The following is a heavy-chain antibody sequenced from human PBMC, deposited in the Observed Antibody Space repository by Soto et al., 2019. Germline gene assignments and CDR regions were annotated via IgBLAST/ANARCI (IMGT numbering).Heavy chain of an antibody. CDR1: GFTFTSYW. V-gene: IGHV5-51*01. CDR2: IYPGDSDS. J-gene: IGHJ4*02. CDR3: AKHEGYCSTTTCSNFDY. D-gene: IGHD2-2*01. Sequence: GESLKISCKGSGFTFTSYWIAWVRQMPGKGLEWMGIIYPGDSDSSYSPSFQGQVAISADKSINTAYLHWSSLKASDTAIYYCAKHEGYCSTTTCSNFDYWGQGTLVTVSS.